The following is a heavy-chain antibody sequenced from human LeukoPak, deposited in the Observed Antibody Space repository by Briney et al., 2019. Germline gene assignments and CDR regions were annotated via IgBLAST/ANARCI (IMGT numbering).Heavy chain of an antibody. V-gene: IGHV1-2*02. Sequence: ASVKVSCKASGYTFTGYYMHWVRQAPGQGLEWMGWINPNSGGTKYAQKFQSRVTMTRDTSISTAYMDLSRLRSDDTAVYYCAREPTLGYSFDYWGQGTLVTVSS. CDR3: AREPTLGYSFDY. D-gene: IGHD5-18*01. J-gene: IGHJ4*02. CDR1: GYTFTGYY. CDR2: INPNSGGT.